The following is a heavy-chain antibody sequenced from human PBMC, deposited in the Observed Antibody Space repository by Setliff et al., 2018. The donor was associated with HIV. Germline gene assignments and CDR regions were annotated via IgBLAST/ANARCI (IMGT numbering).Heavy chain of an antibody. CDR3: ASHDYYDSSVYYYRFDY. V-gene: IGHV5-10-1*01. CDR2: IDPSDSYT. J-gene: IGHJ4*02. Sequence: GESLKISCKGSGYSFTSYWINWVRQMPGKGLEWMGRIDPSDSYTNYNPSFQGHVTISADKSISTAYLQWSSLKAADTAMYYCASHDYYDSSVYYYRFDYWGQGTLVTVSS. CDR1: GYSFTSYW. D-gene: IGHD3-22*01.